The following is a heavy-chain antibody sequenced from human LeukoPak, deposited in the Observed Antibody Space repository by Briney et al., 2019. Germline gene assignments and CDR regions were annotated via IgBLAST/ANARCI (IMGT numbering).Heavy chain of an antibody. Sequence: GSSVKVSCKASGGTFSSYAISWVRQAPGQGLEWMGGIIPIFGTANYAQKFQGRVTITADESTSTAYMELSSLRSEDTAVYYCARPHYYGWGSPITFDYWGQGPLVTVSS. CDR3: ARPHYYGWGSPITFDY. CDR2: IIPIFGTA. J-gene: IGHJ4*02. D-gene: IGHD3-10*01. CDR1: GGTFSSYA. V-gene: IGHV1-69*01.